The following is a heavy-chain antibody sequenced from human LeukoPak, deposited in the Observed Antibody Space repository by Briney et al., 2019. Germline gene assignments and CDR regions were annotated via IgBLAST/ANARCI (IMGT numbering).Heavy chain of an antibody. V-gene: IGHV3-48*01. J-gene: IGHJ4*02. CDR3: ARDRDIVAPYFDY. CDR1: GFTFSSYS. D-gene: IGHD5-12*01. CDR2: ISSSSSTI. Sequence: PGGSLRLSCAASGFTFSSYSMNWVRQAPGKGLEWVSYISSSSSTIYYADSVKGRFTISRDNAKNSLYLQMNSLRAEDTAVYYCARDRDIVAPYFDYWGQGTLVTVSS.